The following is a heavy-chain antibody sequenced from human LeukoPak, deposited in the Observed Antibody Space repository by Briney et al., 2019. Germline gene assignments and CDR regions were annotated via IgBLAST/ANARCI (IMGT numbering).Heavy chain of an antibody. CDR1: GFTFSSYG. V-gene: IGHV3-33*01. J-gene: IGHJ4*02. CDR2: IWYDGSNK. D-gene: IGHD4-23*01. CDR3: ARAPASDYGGN. Sequence: GGSLRLSCAASGFTFSSYGMHWVRQAPGKGLEWVAVIWYDGSNKYYADSVKGRLTISRDNSKNMLYLQMNSLRAEDTAVYYCARAPASDYGGNWGQGTLVTVSP.